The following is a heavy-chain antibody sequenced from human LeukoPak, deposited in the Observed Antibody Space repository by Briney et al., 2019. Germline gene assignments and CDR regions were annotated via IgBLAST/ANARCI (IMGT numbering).Heavy chain of an antibody. D-gene: IGHD6-19*01. CDR3: ARRVGGTPDY. J-gene: IGHJ4*02. CDR1: GFTFSTNV. V-gene: IGHV3-23*01. Sequence: GGSLRLSCAASGFTFSTNVITWVRQAPGKGLEWVSAIDDDGGSTDYADSVSGRFTISRDNSKNTLFLQMNRLRADDTALYYCARRVGGTPDYWGRGTLVTVSS. CDR2: IDDDGGST.